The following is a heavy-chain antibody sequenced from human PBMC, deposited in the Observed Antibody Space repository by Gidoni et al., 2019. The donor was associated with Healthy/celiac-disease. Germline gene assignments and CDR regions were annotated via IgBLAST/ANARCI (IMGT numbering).Heavy chain of an antibody. CDR2: ISYDGSNK. V-gene: IGHV3-30-3*01. CDR3: ARDLVSGYCSSTSCYLSYYFDY. J-gene: IGHJ4*02. D-gene: IGHD2-2*01. Sequence: VESGRGVVQPGRSLRLSCAASRFTFSSYAMHWVRQAPGKGLEWVAVISYDGSNKYYADSVKDRFTISRDNSKNTLYLQMNSLRAEDTAVYYCARDLVSGYCSSTSCYLSYYFDYWGQGTLVTVSS. CDR1: RFTFSSYA.